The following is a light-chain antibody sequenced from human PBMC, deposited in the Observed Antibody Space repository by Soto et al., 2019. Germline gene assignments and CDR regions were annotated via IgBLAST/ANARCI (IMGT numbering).Light chain of an antibody. CDR1: QDISDY. Sequence: DIQLTQSPSFLSASVGDRVTITCRASQDISDYLAWYQQRPGKAPKLLIYAASTLQSGVPSSFSGSGSGTEFTLTISNQQPEDFETYSCQQLNSYPLTFGGGTKVEIK. CDR2: AAS. J-gene: IGKJ4*01. CDR3: QQLNSYPLT. V-gene: IGKV1-9*01.